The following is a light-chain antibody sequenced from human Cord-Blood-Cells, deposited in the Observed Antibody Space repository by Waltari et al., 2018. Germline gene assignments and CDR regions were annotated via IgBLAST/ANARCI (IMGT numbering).Light chain of an antibody. V-gene: IGLV2-14*01. CDR3: SSYTSSSTVV. Sequence: QSALTQPASVSGSPGQSITISCTGTSSDDGGDNYVSWYQQHPGKAPKLVIYDVSNRPSGVSNRFSGSKSGNTASLTISGLQAEDDADYYCSSYTSSSTVVFGGRTKLTVL. J-gene: IGLJ2*01. CDR2: DVS. CDR1: SSDDGGDNY.